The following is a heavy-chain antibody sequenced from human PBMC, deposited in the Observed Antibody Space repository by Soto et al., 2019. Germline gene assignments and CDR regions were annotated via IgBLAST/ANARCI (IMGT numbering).Heavy chain of an antibody. D-gene: IGHD5-12*01. Sequence: QVQLVQSGAEVKKPGASVKVSCEASGYTFSSYHISWVRQASGQGLEWMGWVNPNSNETDYAQKFQGRVTMTGNTFIRTAYMELSSLRSDDTAVYYCVRSGRRSGIDYWGQGTLVTVSS. J-gene: IGHJ4*02. CDR3: VRSGRRSGIDY. CDR2: VNPNSNET. CDR1: GYTFSSYH. V-gene: IGHV1-8*01.